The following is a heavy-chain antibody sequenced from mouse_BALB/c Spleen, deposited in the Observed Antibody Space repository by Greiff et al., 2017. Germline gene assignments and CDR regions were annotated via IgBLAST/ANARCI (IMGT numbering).Heavy chain of an antibody. CDR2: INPYNGDT. D-gene: IGHD2-1*01. Sequence: EVKLVESGPELVKPGASVKISCKASGYTFTGYCMNWVRQSPGKGLEWIGRINPYNGDTGYNQKFKGKATLTVDKSSSTAYIDLRSLASEDSAVYYCARSGLLGTGFAYWGQGTLVTVSA. CDR3: ARSGLLGTGFAY. V-gene: IGHV1-20*02. CDR1: GYTFTGYC. J-gene: IGHJ3*01.